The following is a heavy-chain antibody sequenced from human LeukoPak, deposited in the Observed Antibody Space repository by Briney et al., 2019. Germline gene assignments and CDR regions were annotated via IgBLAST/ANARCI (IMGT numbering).Heavy chain of an antibody. V-gene: IGHV3-53*01. CDR2: IGTDGRT. J-gene: IGHJ4*02. D-gene: IGHD1-1*01. CDR1: GFSVSNNY. CDR3: TKRLAKVFDY. Sequence: PGGSLRLSCAASGFSVSNNYMSWVRQAPGKGLEWVSTIGTDGRTYYPDSVKGRFTISRDNSKNTLYLQMNSLRAEDTAVYYCTKRLAKVFDYWGQGTLVTVSS.